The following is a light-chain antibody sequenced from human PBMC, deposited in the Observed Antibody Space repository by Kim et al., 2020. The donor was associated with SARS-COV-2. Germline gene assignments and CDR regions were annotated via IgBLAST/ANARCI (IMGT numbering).Light chain of an antibody. J-gene: IGKJ2*01. V-gene: IGKV3-20*01. Sequence: SAWERTSLSCRDSQTNSWPYFAWYQQKPGPAPRLLIFGTSNRAIGIPDRFSGSGSGTDFTLTIRRLEPGDFAVYYCQQYGSSPPYTFGQGTKLDI. CDR1: QTNSWPY. CDR2: GTS. CDR3: QQYGSSPPYT.